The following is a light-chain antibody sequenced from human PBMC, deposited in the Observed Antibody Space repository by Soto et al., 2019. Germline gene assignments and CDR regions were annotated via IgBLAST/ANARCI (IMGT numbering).Light chain of an antibody. CDR1: QYINTR. J-gene: IGKJ1*01. V-gene: IGKV3-11*01. Sequence: EIVLTQSPATLSSFPGDRVTLSCRASQYINTRLAWYQHRPGQAPRLLIYQTSLRAAGIPARFSASGSGTDLTLTISDVQPEDFALYYCHQRQSWPRTFGPGTKVDI. CDR3: HQRQSWPRT. CDR2: QTS.